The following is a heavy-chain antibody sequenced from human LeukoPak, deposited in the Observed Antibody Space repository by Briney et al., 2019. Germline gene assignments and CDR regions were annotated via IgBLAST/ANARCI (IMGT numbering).Heavy chain of an antibody. D-gene: IGHD5-18*01. J-gene: IGHJ6*02. CDR3: ARRRGYSYGPSYYYYYGMDV. CDR2: INHSGST. CDR1: GGSFSGYY. V-gene: IGHV4-34*01. Sequence: SETLSLTCAVYGGSFSGYYWSWIPQPPGKGLEWIGEINHSGSTNYNPSLKSRVTISVDTSKNQFSLKLSSVTAADTAVYHCARRRGYSYGPSYYYYYGMDVWGQGTTVTVSS.